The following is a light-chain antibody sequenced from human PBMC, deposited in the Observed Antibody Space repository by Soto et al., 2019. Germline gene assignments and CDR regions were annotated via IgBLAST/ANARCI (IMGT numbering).Light chain of an antibody. V-gene: IGKV3-11*01. J-gene: IGKJ4*01. Sequence: EIVLTQSPATLSLSPGEGASISCRASQSVSTYLAWYQQKPGQAPRLLIYDASNRATVIPARFSGSGSGTDFTLTISSLEPEDFAVYYCQQHSNWPLTFGGGTKVEIK. CDR1: QSVSTY. CDR3: QQHSNWPLT. CDR2: DAS.